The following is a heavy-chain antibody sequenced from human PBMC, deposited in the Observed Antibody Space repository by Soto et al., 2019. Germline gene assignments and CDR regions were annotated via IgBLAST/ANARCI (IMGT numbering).Heavy chain of an antibody. CDR2: TYYRSKWYN. CDR3: ARGINSAFDI. V-gene: IGHV6-1*01. CDR1: GDSVSSNNVA. J-gene: IGHJ3*02. D-gene: IGHD1-1*01. Sequence: QVQLQQSGPGLVKPSQTLLLTCVISGDSVSSNNVAWNWIRQSPSRGLEWLGRTYYRSKWYNNYAVSVKSRTTINADTSKNQFSLQLASVTPEDTAVYYCARGINSAFDIWGQGTMVTVS.